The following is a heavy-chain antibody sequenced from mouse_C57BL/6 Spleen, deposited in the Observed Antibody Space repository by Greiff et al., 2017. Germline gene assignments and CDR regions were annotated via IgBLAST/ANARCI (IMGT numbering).Heavy chain of an antibody. V-gene: IGHV1-18*01. CDR2: INPNNGGT. D-gene: IGHD2-5*01. CDR1: GYTFTDYN. J-gene: IGHJ3*01. CDR3: ASGEVYSNYGGFAD. Sequence: VQLKESGPELVKPGASVKIPCKASGYTFTDYNMDWVKQSHGKSLEWIGDINPNNGGTIYNQKFKGKATLTADKSSNTAYMELRSLTSEDAAVYCCASGEVYSNYGGFADWGHGTLVTVST.